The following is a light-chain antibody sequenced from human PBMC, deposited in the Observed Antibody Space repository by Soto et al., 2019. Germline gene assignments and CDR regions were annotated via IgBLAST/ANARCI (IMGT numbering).Light chain of an antibody. J-gene: IGLJ3*02. V-gene: IGLV4-69*01. Sequence: QLVLTQSPSASASLGASVKLTCTLNSGHSSYAIAWHQQQPEKGPRYLMKVNSDGSHDKGDGLPDRFSGSSSGAERYLTISSLQSEDEADYYCQTWDTGISVFGGGTQLTVL. CDR1: SGHSSYA. CDR3: QTWDTGISV. CDR2: VNSDGSH.